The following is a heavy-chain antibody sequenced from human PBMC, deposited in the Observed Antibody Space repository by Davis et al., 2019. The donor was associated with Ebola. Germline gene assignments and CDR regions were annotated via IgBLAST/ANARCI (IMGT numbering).Heavy chain of an antibody. CDR3: ARARGRPYYYYGMDV. CDR1: GGSISSYY. Sequence: MPSETLSLTCTVSGGSISSYYWSWIRQPPGKGLEWIGYIYYSGSTDYNPSLKSRVTISVDTSKNQFSPKLSSVTAADTAVYYCARARGRPYYYYGMDVWGQGTTVTVSS. V-gene: IGHV4-59*01. CDR2: IYYSGST. J-gene: IGHJ6*02. D-gene: IGHD1-1*01.